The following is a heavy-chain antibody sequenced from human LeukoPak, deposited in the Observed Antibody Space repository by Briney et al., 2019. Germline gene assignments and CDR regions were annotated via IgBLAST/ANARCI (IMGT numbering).Heavy chain of an antibody. CDR3: ARWYYDSSGYTN. D-gene: IGHD3-22*01. CDR1: GGSISSSSYY. V-gene: IGHV4-39*07. CDR2: IYYSGST. Sequence: SETLSLTCTVSGGSISSSSYYWGWIRQPPGKGLEWIGSIYYSGSTYYNPSLKSRVTISVDTSKNQFSLKLSSVTAADTAVYYCARWYYDSSGYTNWGQGTLVTVSS. J-gene: IGHJ4*02.